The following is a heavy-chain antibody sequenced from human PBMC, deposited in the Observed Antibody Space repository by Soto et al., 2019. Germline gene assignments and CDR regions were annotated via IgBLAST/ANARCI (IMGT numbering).Heavy chain of an antibody. CDR1: DGSIDNSY. CDR2: ISYSGST. D-gene: IGHD3-3*01. J-gene: IGHJ5*02. CDR3: ARVKIFGQLTTDGFDP. Sequence: QVQLQESGPGLVKPSETVSLTCTVSDGSIDNSYWSWIRQSPGKGLQWLGCISYSGSTNYNPSLKSRVTISVDTSKTQFSLKLNSVTAADTAVYYCARVKIFGQLTTDGFDPWGQGPLVTVSS. V-gene: IGHV4-59*01.